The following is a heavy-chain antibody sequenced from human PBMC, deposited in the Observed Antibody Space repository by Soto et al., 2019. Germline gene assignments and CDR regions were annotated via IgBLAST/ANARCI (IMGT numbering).Heavy chain of an antibody. CDR3: PTQRIPQGKYEDY. CDR2: THFTGLS. D-gene: IGHD2-21*01. J-gene: IGHJ4*02. Sequence: QVQLRESGPGLVKPSQTLSLICTVSGASMTSGSYYWTWIRQHPVRGLEWIGYTHFTGLSYVNPPPKARTSIPTDTSKTLFSLTLTSVTSARAPLYSCPTQRIPQGKYEDYWGQGTLATASS. CDR1: GASMTSGSYY. V-gene: IGHV4-31*03.